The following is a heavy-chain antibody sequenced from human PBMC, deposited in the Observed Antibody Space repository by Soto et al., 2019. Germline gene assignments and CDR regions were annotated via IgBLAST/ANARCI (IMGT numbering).Heavy chain of an antibody. D-gene: IGHD3-22*01. V-gene: IGHV1-69*06. CDR1: GGTFSSYA. CDR2: IIPIFGTA. J-gene: IGHJ4*02. CDR3: ARVQIDSSGYYEYFDY. Sequence: GPSVKVSCKASGGTFSSYAISWVRQAPGQGLEWMGGIIPIFGTANYAQKFQGRVTITADKSTSTAYMELSSLRSEDTAVYYCARVQIDSSGYYEYFDYWGQGTLVTVSS.